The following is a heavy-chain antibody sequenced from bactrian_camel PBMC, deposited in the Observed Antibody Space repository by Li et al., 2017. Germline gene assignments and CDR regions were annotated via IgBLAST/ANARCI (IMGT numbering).Heavy chain of an antibody. Sequence: VQLVESGGGLVQPGGSLRLSCAASGFTFSSYAMSWVRQAPGKGLEWVSDLNSGSSNTYYAGSVKGRFTISRDNAKDTVYLQMNSLKSGDTALYYCATVIRRLFSPAPFFLSSYLEVWGQGTQVTVS. CDR3: ATVIRRLFSPAPFFLSSYLEV. V-gene: IGHV3S35*01. CDR1: GFTFSSYA. D-gene: IGHD4*01. J-gene: IGHJ2*01. CDR2: LNSGSSNT.